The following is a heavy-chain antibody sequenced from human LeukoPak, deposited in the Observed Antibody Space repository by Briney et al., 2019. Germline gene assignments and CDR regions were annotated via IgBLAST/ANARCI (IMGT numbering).Heavy chain of an antibody. CDR2: ISALNGNT. CDR3: ARDEQYQFMILDF. V-gene: IGHV1-18*01. CDR1: GYTFTDYG. Sequence: ASVKVSCKASGYTFTDYGFTWVRQAPGQGLEWMGWISALNGNTNYAHKFRGRVTLARDTSTGTAYMELRSLKSDDTAVYYCARDEQYQFMILDFWGQGTLITVSS. J-gene: IGHJ4*02. D-gene: IGHD3-16*01.